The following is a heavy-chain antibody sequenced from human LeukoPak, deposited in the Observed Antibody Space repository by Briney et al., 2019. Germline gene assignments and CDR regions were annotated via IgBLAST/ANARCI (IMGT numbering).Heavy chain of an antibody. D-gene: IGHD3-22*01. J-gene: IGHJ4*02. CDR3: AIMHPYYDGSGYWVQ. V-gene: IGHV3-23*01. Sequence: GGSLRLSCAASGFTFSSYAMSWARQAPGKGLEWVSGISTSGGSSPYADSVKGRFTISRDNPRNTLYMQMNSLRAEDTALYYCAIMHPYYDGSGYWVQWGQGTLVTVSS. CDR1: GFTFSSYA. CDR2: ISTSGGSS.